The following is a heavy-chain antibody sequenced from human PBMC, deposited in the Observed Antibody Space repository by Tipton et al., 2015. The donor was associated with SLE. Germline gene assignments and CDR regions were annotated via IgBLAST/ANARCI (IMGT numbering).Heavy chain of an antibody. CDR1: GFTVSTNY. V-gene: IGHV3-66*02. Sequence: SLRLSCAASGFTVSTNYMSWVRQAPGKGLEWVSIIYNDGTTHYADSVKGRFTISRDNSKNTLYLQLDSLTLEDTAVYYCAGDTSSGMRADYWRQGTLVTVSS. D-gene: IGHD2-2*02. CDR2: IYNDGTT. J-gene: IGHJ4*02. CDR3: AGDTSSGMRADY.